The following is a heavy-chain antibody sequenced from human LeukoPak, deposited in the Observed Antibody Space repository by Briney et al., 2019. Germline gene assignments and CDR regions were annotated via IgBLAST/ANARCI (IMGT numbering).Heavy chain of an antibody. CDR1: GGSIRSFS. D-gene: IGHD5-18*01. CDR2: IFINGST. Sequence: SETLSLTCSVFGGSIRSFSWSWIRQPAGKGPEWIGRIFINGSTNYNPSLKSRVTMSVDTSKNQFSLKLTSVTAADTAVYFCARGVYSSGYYYYYYMDVWGKGTTVTVSS. V-gene: IGHV4-4*07. J-gene: IGHJ6*03. CDR3: ARGVYSSGYYYYYYMDV.